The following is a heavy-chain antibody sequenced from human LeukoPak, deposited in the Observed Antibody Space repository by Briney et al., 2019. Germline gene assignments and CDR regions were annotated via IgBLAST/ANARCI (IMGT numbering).Heavy chain of an antibody. CDR2: IYPGDCDN. CDR3: ARLGLGELTDY. D-gene: IGHD3-10*01. CDR1: GYIFTSYW. Sequence: GESLQISCKGAGYIFTSYWIGWGRQLPGKGLEWMGIIYPGDCDNRYSPSFQGQVTISADKSISTAYLQWSSLKASDTAMYYCARLGLGELTDYWGQGTLVTVSS. J-gene: IGHJ4*02. V-gene: IGHV5-51*01.